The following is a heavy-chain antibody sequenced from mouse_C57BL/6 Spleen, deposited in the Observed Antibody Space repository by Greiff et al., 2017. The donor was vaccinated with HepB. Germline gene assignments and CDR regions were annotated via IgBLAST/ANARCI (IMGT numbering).Heavy chain of an antibody. CDR2: INYDGSST. CDR1: GFTFSDYY. V-gene: IGHV5-16*01. J-gene: IGHJ4*01. Sequence: EVQVVESQGGLVQPGSSMKLSCTASGFTFSDYYMAWVRQVPEKGLEWVANINYDGSSTYYLDSLKSRFIISRDNAKNILYLQMSSLKSEDTATYYCAREGGSSFAMDYWGQGTSVTVSS. D-gene: IGHD1-1*01. CDR3: AREGGSSFAMDY.